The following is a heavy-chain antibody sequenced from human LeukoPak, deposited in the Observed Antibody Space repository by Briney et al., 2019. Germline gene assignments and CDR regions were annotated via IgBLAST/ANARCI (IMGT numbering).Heavy chain of an antibody. CDR2: IYSGGGST. V-gene: IGHV3-53*01. Sequence: GGSLRLSCAASGFTVSSNFMSWVRQAPGKGLEWVSIIYSGGGSTFYADSVKGRFTISRDNSKSTMYLQMNSLRAEDTAVYYCARSPPRYDTRLFDYWGPGTLVTVSS. J-gene: IGHJ4*02. D-gene: IGHD3-22*01. CDR3: ARSPPRYDTRLFDY. CDR1: GFTVSSNF.